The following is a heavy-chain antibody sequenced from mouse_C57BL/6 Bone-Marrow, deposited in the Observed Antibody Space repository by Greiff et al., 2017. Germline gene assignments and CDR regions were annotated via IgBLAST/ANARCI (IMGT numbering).Heavy chain of an antibody. V-gene: IGHV5-15*01. J-gene: IGHJ2*01. Sequence: EVQLQESGGGLVQPGGSLKLSCAASGFTFSDYGMAWVRQAPRKGPEWVAFISNLACSIYYADTVTGRFTISRENAKNTLYLEMSSLRSEDTAMYYCARQAYKGFFDYWGQGTTLTVSS. CDR1: GFTFSDYG. D-gene: IGHD2-10*01. CDR3: ARQAYKGFFDY. CDR2: ISNLACSI.